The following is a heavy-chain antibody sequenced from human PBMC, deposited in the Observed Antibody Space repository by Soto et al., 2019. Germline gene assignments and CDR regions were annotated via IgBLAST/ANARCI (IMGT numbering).Heavy chain of an antibody. CDR3: ARRSVSHSNAFDF. V-gene: IGHV1-69*01. CDR1: GGTFRNLA. Sequence: QVQLVQSGAEVKKPGSSVKVSCKASGGTFRNLAINWVRQAPGQGLEWMGGFIPIIGGGINAQKFQGRVTITSDESTSTDYMELSSLKSEDSAIYFCARRSVSHSNAFDFWGQGTMVTVSS. D-gene: IGHD2-15*01. CDR2: FIPIIGGG. J-gene: IGHJ3*01.